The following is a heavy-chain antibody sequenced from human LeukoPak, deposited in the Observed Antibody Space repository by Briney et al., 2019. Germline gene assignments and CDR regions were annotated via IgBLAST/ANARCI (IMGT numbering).Heavy chain of an antibody. CDR3: ARELSGRDRAYYYYYYMDV. D-gene: IGHD3-10*01. CDR2: ISSSGSTI. Sequence: GGSLRLSCAASGFTFSSYEMNWVRQAPGKGLEWVSYISSSGSTIYYADSVKGRFTISRDNAKNSLYLQMNSLRAEDTAVYYCARELSGRDRAYYYYYYMDVWGKGTTVTISS. CDR1: GFTFSSYE. V-gene: IGHV3-48*03. J-gene: IGHJ6*03.